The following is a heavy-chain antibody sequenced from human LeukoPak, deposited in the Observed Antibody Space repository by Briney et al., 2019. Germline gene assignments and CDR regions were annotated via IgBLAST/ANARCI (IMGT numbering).Heavy chain of an antibody. Sequence: SETLSLTCTVSGGSISSYYWSWVRQPPGKGLEWIGEIYHSGSTNYNPSLKSRVTISVDKSKNQFSLKLSSVTAADTAVYYCARASASNNFDYWGQGTLVTVSS. CDR1: GGSISSYY. CDR3: ARASASNNFDY. J-gene: IGHJ4*02. V-gene: IGHV4-59*12. D-gene: IGHD3-3*02. CDR2: IYHSGST.